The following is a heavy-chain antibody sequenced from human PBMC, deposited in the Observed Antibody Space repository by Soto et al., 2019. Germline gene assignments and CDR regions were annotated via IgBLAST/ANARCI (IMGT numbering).Heavy chain of an antibody. J-gene: IGHJ4*02. D-gene: IGHD4-17*01. CDR3: ARSEATVLDY. CDR1: GGPINSYY. CDR2: VHYSGRT. Sequence: ASETLSLTCTVSGGPINSYYWSWIRQYTGKGLEWIGDVHYSGRTSYNSSLKSRVTISVDTSKNHFSLKLTSVTAADTAVYYCARSEATVLDYWGQGTLVTVSS. V-gene: IGHV4-59*12.